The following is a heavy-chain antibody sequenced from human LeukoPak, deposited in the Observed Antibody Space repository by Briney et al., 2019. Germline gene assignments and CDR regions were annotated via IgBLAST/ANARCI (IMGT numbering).Heavy chain of an antibody. J-gene: IGHJ6*02. D-gene: IGHD3-10*01. CDR2: IYHSGST. V-gene: IGHV4-4*02. CDR3: ARDDYYGSNYYYGMDV. Sequence: PSETLSLTCAVSGGSISSSNWWSWVRQSPEKGREWIGKIYHSGSTNYNPSLKSRVTISVDKSKNQFSLNLSSVTAADTAVYYCARDDYYGSNYYYGMDVWGQGTTVTVSS. CDR1: GGSISSSNW.